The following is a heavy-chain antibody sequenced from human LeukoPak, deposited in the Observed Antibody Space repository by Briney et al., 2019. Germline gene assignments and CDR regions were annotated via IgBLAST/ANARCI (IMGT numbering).Heavy chain of an antibody. D-gene: IGHD3-3*01. CDR2: LHYSGTT. CDR1: GGSISSNHYY. V-gene: IGHV4-39*07. J-gene: IGHJ4*02. Sequence: SETLSLTCTVSGGSISSNHYYWAWIRQPPGKGLEWIGSLHYSGTTYYNPSLKSRVTISADTSKNQFSLKLSSVTAADTAVYYCAREVWSGYLMGFDYWGQGTLVTVSS. CDR3: AREVWSGYLMGFDY.